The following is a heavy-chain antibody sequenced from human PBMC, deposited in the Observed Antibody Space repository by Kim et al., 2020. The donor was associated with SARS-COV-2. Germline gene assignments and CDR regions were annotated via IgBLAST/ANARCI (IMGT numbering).Heavy chain of an antibody. Sequence: AVKGSFTISRDNAKNTRYLQMNSLRAEDPAVYYCAVPYSSSWYTGDAFDIWGQGTMVTVSS. V-gene: IGHV3-66*01. D-gene: IGHD6-13*01. J-gene: IGHJ3*02. CDR3: AVPYSSSWYTGDAFDI.